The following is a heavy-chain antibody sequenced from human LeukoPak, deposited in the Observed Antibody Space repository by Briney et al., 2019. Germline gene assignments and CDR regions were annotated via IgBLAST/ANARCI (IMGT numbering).Heavy chain of an antibody. J-gene: IGHJ4*02. V-gene: IGHV1-8*01. CDR1: GCTFTSCD. D-gene: IGHD6-19*01. CDR2: MNPNSGNT. Sequence: ASVKVSCKASGCTFTSCDINWVRQATGQGLEWMGWMNPNSGNTGYGQSFQGRITMTRDISIGTAYMELSNLTSEDTAIYYCTRGSSGRRDNWGQGTLVTVSA. CDR3: TRGSSGRRDN.